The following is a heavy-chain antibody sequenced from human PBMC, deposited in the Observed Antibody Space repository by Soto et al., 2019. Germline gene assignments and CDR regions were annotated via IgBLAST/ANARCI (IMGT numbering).Heavy chain of an antibody. D-gene: IGHD6-13*01. CDR2: IWYDGSNK. CDR3: ARGIGADSSSFGDY. CDR1: GFTFSSYG. J-gene: IGHJ4*02. V-gene: IGHV3-33*01. Sequence: VQLVESGGGVVQPGRSLRLSCAASGFTFSSYGMHWVRQAPGKGLEWVAVIWYDGSNKYYADSVKGRFTISRDNSKNTLYLQMNSLRAEDTAVYYCARGIGADSSSFGDYWGQGTLVTVSS.